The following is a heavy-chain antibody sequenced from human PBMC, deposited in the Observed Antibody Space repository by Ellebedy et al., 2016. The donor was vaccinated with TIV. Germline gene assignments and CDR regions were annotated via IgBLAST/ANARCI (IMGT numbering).Heavy chain of an antibody. Sequence: ASVKVSCKASGYTFTSYAMHWVRQAPGQRLEWMGWINAGNGNTKYSQKFQDRVIITMDTSASTAYMELSSLRSDDTAVYYCARDFYRYGDPIYYYGMDVWGQGTTVTVSS. J-gene: IGHJ6*02. V-gene: IGHV1-3*01. CDR1: GYTFTSYA. CDR2: INAGNGNT. D-gene: IGHD4-17*01. CDR3: ARDFYRYGDPIYYYGMDV.